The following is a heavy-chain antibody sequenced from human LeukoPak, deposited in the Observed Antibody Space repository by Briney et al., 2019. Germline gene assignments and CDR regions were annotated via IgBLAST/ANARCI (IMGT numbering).Heavy chain of an antibody. V-gene: IGHV3-7*01. J-gene: IGHJ4*02. CDR2: IKQDGSEK. Sequence: ETLSLTCAVYGGSFSGYYWSWVRQAPGKGLEWVANIKQDGSEKYYVDSVKGRFTTSRDNAKNSLYLQMNSLRAEDTAVYYCARVSYYYDSSGSLDYWGQGTLVTVSS. D-gene: IGHD3-22*01. CDR1: GGSFSGYY. CDR3: ARVSYYYDSSGSLDY.